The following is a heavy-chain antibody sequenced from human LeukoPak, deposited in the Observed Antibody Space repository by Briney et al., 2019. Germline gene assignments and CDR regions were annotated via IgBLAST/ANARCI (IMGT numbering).Heavy chain of an antibody. CDR3: ARHGSYSLAF. Sequence: SQTLSLTCTVSGGSISSGGYYWSWLRQPPGKGLEWIGQIYYIGSTNYNPSLESRVIMSLDKSTNQLSLRFNSVTAADTAVYYCARHGSYSLAFWGQGALVTVSS. J-gene: IGHJ4*02. D-gene: IGHD3-10*01. CDR1: GGSISSGGYY. CDR2: IYYIGST. V-gene: IGHV4-31*03.